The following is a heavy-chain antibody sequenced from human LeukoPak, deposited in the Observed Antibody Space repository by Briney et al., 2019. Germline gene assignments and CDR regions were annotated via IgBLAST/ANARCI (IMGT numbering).Heavy chain of an antibody. J-gene: IGHJ4*02. Sequence: GGSLRLSCAGSGFPFSSHGMNWVRQAPGKGLEWVSGISPGGPTYYADSVKGRFTISRGDSKNTLYLQMKNLRADDTAVYYCAKDGAWLRFDDWGQGILVTVSS. CDR2: ISPGGPT. CDR1: GFPFSSHG. CDR3: AKDGAWLRFDD. D-gene: IGHD5-12*01. V-gene: IGHV3-23*01.